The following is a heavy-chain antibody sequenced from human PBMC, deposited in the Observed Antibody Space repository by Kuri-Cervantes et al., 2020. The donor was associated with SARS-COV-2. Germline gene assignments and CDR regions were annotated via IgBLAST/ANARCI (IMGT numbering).Heavy chain of an antibody. CDR2: ISSSSSYI. CDR3: ARGYRYNLPYFNY. V-gene: IGHV3-21*01. CDR1: GFTFSSYA. D-gene: IGHD1-1*01. Sequence: GGSLRLSCAASGFTFSSYAMSWVRQAPGKGLEWVSSISSSSSYIYYADSVKGRFTISRDNAKNSLYPQMNSLRAEDTAVYYCARGYRYNLPYFNYWGQGTLVTVSS. J-gene: IGHJ4*02.